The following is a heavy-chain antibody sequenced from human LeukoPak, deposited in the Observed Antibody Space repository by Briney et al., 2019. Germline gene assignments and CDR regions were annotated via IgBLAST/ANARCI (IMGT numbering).Heavy chain of an antibody. CDR2: IYNSGIT. Sequence: SETLSLTCTVSGGSVSSGNYYWSWIRQPPGKGLEWIGYIYNSGITNYNSSLKSRVTISVDTSKNQFSLKLSSVTAADTAVYYCARRASGSGSYYWGQGTLVTVSS. D-gene: IGHD3-10*01. J-gene: IGHJ4*02. V-gene: IGHV4-61*01. CDR1: GGSVSSGNYY. CDR3: ARRASGSGSYY.